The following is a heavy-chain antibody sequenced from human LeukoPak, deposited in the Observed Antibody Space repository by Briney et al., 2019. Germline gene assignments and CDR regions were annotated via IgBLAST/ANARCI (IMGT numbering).Heavy chain of an antibody. CDR1: EYTFTSYL. J-gene: IGHJ3*02. D-gene: IGHD3-22*01. CDR2: INPSGGST. Sequence: ASVKVSCKASEYTFTSYLMHWVRPAPGQGLEWMGIINPSGGSTSYAQKFQGRVTMTRDTSTSTVYMELSSLRSEDTAVYYCAIIYTVSGSPTDAFHICGQGTMVTVSS. V-gene: IGHV1-46*01. CDR3: AIIYTVSGSPTDAFHI.